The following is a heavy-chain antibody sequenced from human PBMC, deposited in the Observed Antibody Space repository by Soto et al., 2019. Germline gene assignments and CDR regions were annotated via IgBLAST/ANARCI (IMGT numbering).Heavy chain of an antibody. CDR3: ARDQGAYAEYFQH. D-gene: IGHD1-26*01. CDR1: GFTFSSYG. V-gene: IGHV3-33*01. CDR2: IWYDGSNK. J-gene: IGHJ1*01. Sequence: QVQLVESGGGVDQPGRSLRLSCAASGFTFSSYGMHWVRQAPGKGLEWVALIWYDGSNKYYADSVKGRFTISRDNSKNTLYLQMNSLRAEDTAVYYCARDQGAYAEYFQHWGQGTLVTVSS.